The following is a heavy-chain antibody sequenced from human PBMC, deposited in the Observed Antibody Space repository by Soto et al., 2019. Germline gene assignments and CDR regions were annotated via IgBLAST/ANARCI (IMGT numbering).Heavy chain of an antibody. CDR2: IYYSGST. D-gene: IGHD6-19*01. CDR1: GCSISSYY. CDR3: ARREVAVAGNWFDP. J-gene: IGHJ5*02. V-gene: IGHV4-59*08. Sequence: SETLSLTCTVSGCSISSYYWSWIRQPPGKGLEWIGYIYYSGSTNYNPSLKSRVTISVDTSKNQFSLKLSSVTAADTAVYYCARREVAVAGNWFDPWGQGTLVTVSS.